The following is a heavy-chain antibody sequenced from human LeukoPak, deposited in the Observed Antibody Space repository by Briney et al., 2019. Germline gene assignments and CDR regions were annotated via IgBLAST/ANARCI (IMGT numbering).Heavy chain of an antibody. CDR2: IYYSGST. V-gene: IGHV4-59*01. J-gene: IGHJ6*03. CDR1: GGSISSYY. Sequence: PSETLSLTCTVSGGSISSYYWSWIRQPPGKGLEWIGYIYYSGSTNYNPSLKSRVTISVDTSKNQFSLKLSSVTAADTAVYYCARESLVYYYMDVWGKGTTVTVSS. D-gene: IGHD2-2*01. CDR3: ARESLVYYYMDV.